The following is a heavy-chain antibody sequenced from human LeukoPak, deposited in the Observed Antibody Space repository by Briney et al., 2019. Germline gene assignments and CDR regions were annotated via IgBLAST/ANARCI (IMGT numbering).Heavy chain of an antibody. V-gene: IGHV3-23*01. CDR3: AKDPHRFGDPFDY. J-gene: IGHJ4*02. Sequence: GGSLRLSCAASDFSFITYAMSWVRQAPGKGLEWVSAISGGGDATYYADSVKGRFTISRDNSKNTLYLQMNSLRAEDTAVYYCAKDPHRFGDPFDYWGQGTLVTVSS. D-gene: IGHD3-10*01. CDR1: DFSFITYA. CDR2: ISGGGDAT.